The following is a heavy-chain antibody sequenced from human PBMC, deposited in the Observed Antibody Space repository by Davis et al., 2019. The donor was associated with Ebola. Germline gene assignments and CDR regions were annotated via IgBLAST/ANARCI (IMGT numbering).Heavy chain of an antibody. CDR1: GGSISGYY. Sequence: MPSETLSLTCTVSGGSISGYYRSWLRQPPGEGHEWLGYSHFSGTTKYSPSLNSRVTISKDTSKNQFSLKLSSVTAADTAVYYCVRSEWNSATWGQGTLVTVSS. D-gene: IGHD2/OR15-2a*01. J-gene: IGHJ4*02. CDR3: VRSEWNSAT. V-gene: IGHV4-59*01. CDR2: SHFSGTT.